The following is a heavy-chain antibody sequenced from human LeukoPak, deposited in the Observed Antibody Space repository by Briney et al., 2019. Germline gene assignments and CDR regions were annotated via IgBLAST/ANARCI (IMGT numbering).Heavy chain of an antibody. Sequence: PGGSLRLSCAASGFTFSSYEMSWVRQAPGKGLEWVSYISSSGSTIYYADSVKGRFTISRDNAKNSLYLQMNSLRAEDTAVYYCAREVPAGDFDYWGQGTLVTISS. J-gene: IGHJ4*02. V-gene: IGHV3-48*03. CDR3: AREVPAGDFDY. CDR1: GFTFSSYE. D-gene: IGHD2-2*01. CDR2: ISSSGSTI.